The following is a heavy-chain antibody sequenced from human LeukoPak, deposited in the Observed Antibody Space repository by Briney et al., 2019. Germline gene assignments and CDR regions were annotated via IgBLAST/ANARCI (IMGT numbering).Heavy chain of an antibody. J-gene: IGHJ5*02. CDR1: GFTFSSYG. V-gene: IGHV3-48*04. CDR2: ISNSGSTK. Sequence: GGSLRLSCAASGFTFSSYGIHWVRQAPGRGLEWVSYISNSGSTKYYADSVKGRFTISRDNAKNSLYLQMNSLRAEDTAVYYCARDQTGIAVAATGWFDPWGQGTLVTVSS. CDR3: ARDQTGIAVAATGWFDP. D-gene: IGHD6-19*01.